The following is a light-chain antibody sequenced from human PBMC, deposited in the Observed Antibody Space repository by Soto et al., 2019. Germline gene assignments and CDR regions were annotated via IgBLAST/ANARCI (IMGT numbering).Light chain of an antibody. CDR1: SSDVGDYDY. J-gene: IGLJ2*01. V-gene: IGLV2-14*03. Sequence: QSALTQPASVSGSPGQSITISCTGTSSDVGDYDYDSWYQQHPGKAPKLVIYDVSNRPSGVSNRFSGSKSGNTASLTISGLQAEDEADYYCSSYSSSSTVVFGEGTKLTVL. CDR3: SSYSSSSTVV. CDR2: DVS.